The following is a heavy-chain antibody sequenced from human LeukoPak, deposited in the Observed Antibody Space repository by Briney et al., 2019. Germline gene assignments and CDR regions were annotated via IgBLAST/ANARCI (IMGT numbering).Heavy chain of an antibody. CDR3: ARGDSSGYYKSWKPDY. CDR2: IYYSGST. V-gene: IGHV4-59*01. D-gene: IGHD3-22*01. J-gene: IGHJ4*02. CDR1: GGSISSYY. Sequence: SETLSLTCTVSGGSISSYYWSWIRQPPGKGLEWIGYIYYSGSTNYNPSLKSRVTISVDTSKNQFSLKLSSVTAADTAVYYCARGDSSGYYKSWKPDYWGQGTLVTVSS.